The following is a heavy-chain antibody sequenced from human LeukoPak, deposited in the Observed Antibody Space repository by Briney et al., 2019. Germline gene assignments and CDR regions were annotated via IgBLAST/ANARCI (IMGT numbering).Heavy chain of an antibody. J-gene: IGHJ4*02. CDR2: IKQDGSEK. CDR3: AREDCSGGSCYSVGRVY. D-gene: IGHD2-15*01. CDR1: GFTFSSYW. Sequence: GGSLRLSCAASGFTFSSYWMSWVRQAPGKGLEWVANIKQDGSEKYYVDSVKGRFTISRDNAKNPLYLQMNSLRAEDTAVYYCAREDCSGGSCYSVGRVYWGQGTLVTVSS. V-gene: IGHV3-7*01.